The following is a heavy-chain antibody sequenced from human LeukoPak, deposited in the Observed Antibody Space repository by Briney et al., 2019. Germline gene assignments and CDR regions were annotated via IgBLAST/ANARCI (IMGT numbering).Heavy chain of an antibody. CDR3: ARGGWGPYSSSPRLQY. J-gene: IGHJ4*02. D-gene: IGHD6-6*01. Sequence: SETLSLTCTVSGYSISSGYYWGWIRQPPGKGLEWIGSIYHSGSTYYNPSLKSRVTISVDTSKNQFSLKLSSVTAADTAVYYCARGGWGPYSSSPRLQYWGQGTLVTVSS. CDR2: IYHSGST. V-gene: IGHV4-38-2*02. CDR1: GYSISSGYY.